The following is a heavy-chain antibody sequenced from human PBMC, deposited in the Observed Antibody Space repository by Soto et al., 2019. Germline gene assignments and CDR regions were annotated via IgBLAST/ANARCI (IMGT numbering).Heavy chain of an antibody. CDR1: GFTFSDYY. Sequence: GGSLRLSCAASGFTFSDYYMSWIRQAPGKGLEWVSYISSSGSTLYYADSVKGRFTISRDNAKNSLYLQMNSLRAEDTAVYYCARDISANGVCDLDYWGQGTLVTVSS. D-gene: IGHD2-8*01. CDR3: ARDISANGVCDLDY. J-gene: IGHJ4*02. CDR2: ISSSGSTL. V-gene: IGHV3-11*01.